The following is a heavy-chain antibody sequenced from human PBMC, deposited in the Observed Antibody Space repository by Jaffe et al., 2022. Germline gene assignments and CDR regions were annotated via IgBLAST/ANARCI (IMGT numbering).Heavy chain of an antibody. Sequence: QITLKESGPTLVKPTQTLTLTCTFSGFSLSTSGVGVGWIRQPPGKALEWLALIYWNDDKRYSPSLKSRLTITKDTSKNQVVLTMTNMDPVDTATYYCAHMDGSGSYYNRIFDYWGQGTLVTVSS. V-gene: IGHV2-5*01. D-gene: IGHD3-10*01. CDR3: AHMDGSGSYYNRIFDY. CDR1: GFSLSTSGVG. J-gene: IGHJ4*02. CDR2: IYWNDDK.